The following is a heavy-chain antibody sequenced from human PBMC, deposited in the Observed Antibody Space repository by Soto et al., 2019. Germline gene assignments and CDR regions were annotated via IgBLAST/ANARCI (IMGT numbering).Heavy chain of an antibody. D-gene: IGHD2-2*01. Sequence: EVQLLQSGGGLVQPGGSLRLSCAASGFKFSNFAMSGIRQAPGKELGWVSGINGGSVHTNYADSVKGGFTISRDNSKNTPYLQMRSLRAEDTAVHYLAKAHWVCSSTLFFFDYWGQGSLVLVSS. CDR3: AKAHWVCSSTLFFFDY. J-gene: IGHJ4*02. CDR1: GFKFSNFA. V-gene: IGHV3-23*01. CDR2: INGGSVHT.